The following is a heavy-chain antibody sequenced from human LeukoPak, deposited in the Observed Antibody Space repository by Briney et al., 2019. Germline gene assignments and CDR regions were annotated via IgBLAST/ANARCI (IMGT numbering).Heavy chain of an antibody. D-gene: IGHD2-21*02. Sequence: SETLSLTCTVSGGSISSYYWSWIRQPPGKGLEWIGYIYYSGSTNYNPSLKSRVTISVDMSKNQFSLKLSSVTAADTAVYYCARAVAYCGGDCYSYYYYYYGMDVWGQGTTVTVSS. CDR3: ARAVAYCGGDCYSYYYYYYGMDV. CDR1: GGSISSYY. CDR2: IYYSGST. J-gene: IGHJ6*02. V-gene: IGHV4-59*01.